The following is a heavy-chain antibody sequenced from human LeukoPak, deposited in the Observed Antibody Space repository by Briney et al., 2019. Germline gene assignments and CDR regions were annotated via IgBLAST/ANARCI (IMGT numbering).Heavy chain of an antibody. CDR2: LSSSGSDI. Sequence: GGSLRLSCAASGFSFSDYYMSWIRQAPGKGLEWVSCLSSSGSDIYYANSVKGRLTISRDNAKKSLYQQMNSLRAEDTAVYYCARERSGSYGQFDIWGQGTLVTVSS. J-gene: IGHJ4*02. CDR1: GFSFSDYY. V-gene: IGHV3-11*01. CDR3: ARERSGSYGQFDI. D-gene: IGHD1-26*01.